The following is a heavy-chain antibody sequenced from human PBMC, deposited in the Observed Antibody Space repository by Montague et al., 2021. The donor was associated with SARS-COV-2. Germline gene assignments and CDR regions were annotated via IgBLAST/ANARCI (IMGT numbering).Heavy chain of an antibody. CDR2: IYWDDDK. D-gene: IGHD4-17*01. CDR3: ALSYGDYRFDY. J-gene: IGHJ4*02. Sequence: PALVKPTQTLTLTCTFSGFSLSTSGVGVGWIRQPPGKALEWLALIYWDDDKPYSPSLKSRLTITKDTSKNQVVLTMTNMDPVDTATYYCALSYGDYRFDYWGQGTLVTVSS. CDR1: GFSLSTSGVG. V-gene: IGHV2-5*02.